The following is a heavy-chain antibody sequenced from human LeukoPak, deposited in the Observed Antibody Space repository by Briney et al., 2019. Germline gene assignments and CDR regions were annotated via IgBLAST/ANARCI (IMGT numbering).Heavy chain of an antibody. CDR1: GFTFSGYA. V-gene: IGHV3-30-3*01. CDR2: ISYDGSND. J-gene: IGHJ4*02. D-gene: IGHD6-19*01. CDR3: ATNGPGIAVAGYVDY. Sequence: PTGGSLRLSCAASGFTFSGYAMHWVRQAPGKGLEWVAVISYDGSNDYYADSVKGRFTISRDNSKNTLYLQMNSLRAADTAVYYCATNGPGIAVAGYVDYWGQGTLVTVSS.